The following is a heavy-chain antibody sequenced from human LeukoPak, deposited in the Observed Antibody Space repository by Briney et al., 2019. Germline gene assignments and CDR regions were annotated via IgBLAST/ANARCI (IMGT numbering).Heavy chain of an antibody. V-gene: IGHV1-8*01. J-gene: IGHJ5*02. D-gene: IGHD5-18*01. CDR3: ARGNTARGMYNWFDP. CDR2: MNPNSGNT. Sequence: GASVKVSCKASGYTFTSYDINWVRQATGQGLEWMGWMNPNSGNTGYAQKFQGRVTMTRNTSISTAYMELSSLRSEDTAVYYCARGNTARGMYNWFDPWGQGTLVTVSS. CDR1: GYTFTSYD.